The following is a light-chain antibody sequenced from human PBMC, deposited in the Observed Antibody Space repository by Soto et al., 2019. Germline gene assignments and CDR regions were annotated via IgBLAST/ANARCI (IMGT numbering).Light chain of an antibody. Sequence: EIVLTQSPGTLSLSPGERATLSCRASQSVSSSYLAWYQQKPGQAPRLLIYGASSRATGIPDRFSGSGSGTGFTLTISRLEPEDFAVYYCQHYGSSLYTFGQGTK. CDR3: QHYGSSLYT. J-gene: IGKJ2*01. V-gene: IGKV3-20*01. CDR1: QSVSSSY. CDR2: GAS.